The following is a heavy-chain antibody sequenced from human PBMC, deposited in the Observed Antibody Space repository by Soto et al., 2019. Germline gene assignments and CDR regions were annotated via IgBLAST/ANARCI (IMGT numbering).Heavy chain of an antibody. Sequence: QVQLVESGGGVVQPGRSLRLSCAASGFTFRNYAMHWVRQAPGKGLECVAVISYDGSNKFYRDYVKGRSTISRDNSKNTLYLQINSLRYEDTAVYYCARGDREDIAVVVGVRPGEYGVDVWGQGTTVTVSS. D-gene: IGHD2-15*01. CDR3: ARGDREDIAVVVGVRPGEYGVDV. J-gene: IGHJ6*02. V-gene: IGHV3-30-3*01. CDR1: GFTFRNYA. CDR2: ISYDGSNK.